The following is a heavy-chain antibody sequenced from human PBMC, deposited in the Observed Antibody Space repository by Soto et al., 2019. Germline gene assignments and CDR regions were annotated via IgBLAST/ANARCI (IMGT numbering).Heavy chain of an antibody. J-gene: IGHJ3*02. CDR2: IWYDGSNK. CDR3: ASEPRIGPHRGDAFDI. V-gene: IGHV3-33*01. Sequence: QVQLVESGGGVVQPGRSLRLSCAASGFTFSSYGMHWVRQAPGKGLEWVAVIWYDGSNKYYADSVKGRFTISRDNSKNTLYLQMNSLRAEDTAVYYCASEPRIGPHRGDAFDIWGQETMVTVSS. CDR1: GFTFSSYG.